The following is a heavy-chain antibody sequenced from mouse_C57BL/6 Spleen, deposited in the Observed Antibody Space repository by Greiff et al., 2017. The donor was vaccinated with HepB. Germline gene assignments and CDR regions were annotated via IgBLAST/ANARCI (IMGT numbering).Heavy chain of an antibody. V-gene: IGHV1-15*01. J-gene: IGHJ2*01. D-gene: IGHD1-1*01. CDR2: IDPETGGT. Sequence: QVQLQQSGAELVRPGASVTLSCKASGYTFTDYEMHWVKQTPVHGLEWIGAIDPETGGTAYNQKFKGKAILTADKSSSTAYMELRSLTSEDSAVYYCTRLGSSYDYFDYWGQGTTLTDSS. CDR3: TRLGSSYDYFDY. CDR1: GYTFTDYE.